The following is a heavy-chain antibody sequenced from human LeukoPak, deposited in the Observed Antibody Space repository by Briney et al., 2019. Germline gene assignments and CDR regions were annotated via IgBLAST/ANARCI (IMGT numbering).Heavy chain of an antibody. CDR1: GYTFTGYY. Sequence: ASVKVSCKASGYTFTGYYMHWVRQAPGQGLERMGWINPNSGGTNYAQKFQGRVTMTRDTSISTAYMELSGLRSDDTAVYYCARVANKTYGYWGQGTLVTVSS. V-gene: IGHV1-2*02. J-gene: IGHJ4*02. CDR3: ARVANKTYGY. D-gene: IGHD2-21*01. CDR2: INPNSGGT.